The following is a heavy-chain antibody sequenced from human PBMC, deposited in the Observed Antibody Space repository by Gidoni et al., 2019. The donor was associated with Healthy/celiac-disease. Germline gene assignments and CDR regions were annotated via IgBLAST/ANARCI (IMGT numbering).Heavy chain of an antibody. D-gene: IGHD6-19*01. CDR1: GFTLGDYY. V-gene: IGHV3-11*01. Sequence: QVQLVESGGGLVKPGGPLRLSCAASGFTLGDYYMSWIRQAPGKGLEWVSYISSSGSTIYYADSVKGRFTISRDNAKNSLYLQMNSLRAEDTAVYYCARVIGIAVADLAFDYWGQGTLVTVSS. CDR3: ARVIGIAVADLAFDY. J-gene: IGHJ4*02. CDR2: ISSSGSTI.